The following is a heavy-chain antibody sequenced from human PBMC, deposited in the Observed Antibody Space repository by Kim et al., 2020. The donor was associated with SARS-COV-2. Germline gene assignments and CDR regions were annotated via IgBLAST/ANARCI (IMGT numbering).Heavy chain of an antibody. V-gene: IGHV4-61*02. Sequence: SETLSLTCTVSGDSISSNTYYWNWIRQPAGKGREWIGRISATGSSPYNPSLKSRVIISLDTSKNQFSLNLSSLTAADTAVYYCAREGRWTTSLDYWGQGTLVTVSS. CDR3: AREGRWTTSLDY. D-gene: IGHD1-1*01. CDR2: ISATGSS. CDR1: GDSISSNTYY. J-gene: IGHJ4*02.